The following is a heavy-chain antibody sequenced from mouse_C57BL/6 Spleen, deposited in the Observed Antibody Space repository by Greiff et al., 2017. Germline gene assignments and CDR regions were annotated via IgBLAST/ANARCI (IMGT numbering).Heavy chain of an antibody. J-gene: IGHJ1*03. CDR2: ISYSGST. D-gene: IGHD1-1*01. CDR3: AYGSSYEYFDV. CDR1: GYSITSDY. V-gene: IGHV3-8*01. Sequence: EVMLVESGPGLAKPSQTLSLTCSVTGYSITSDYWNWIRKFPGIKLEYMGYISYSGSTYYNPSLKSRISITRYTSKNQYYLQLNSVTTEDTATYDCAYGSSYEYFDVWGTGTTVTVSS.